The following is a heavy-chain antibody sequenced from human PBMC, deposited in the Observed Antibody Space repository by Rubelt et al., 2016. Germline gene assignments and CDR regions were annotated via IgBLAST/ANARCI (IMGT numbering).Heavy chain of an antibody. J-gene: IGHJ4*02. D-gene: IGHD3-16*01. CDR3: ATTTDGRFGGLDN. V-gene: IGHV4-59*01. CDR1: GGSISSYY. CDR2: IYHSGST. Sequence: QVQLQESGPGLVKPSETLSLTCTVSGGSISSYYWSWIRQPPGQGLEWIGYIYHSGSTNTRPSLNSRVTISLETSKNQLSLNLRSWTAADTAGYYCATTTDGRFGGLDNWGQGTLVTVSS.